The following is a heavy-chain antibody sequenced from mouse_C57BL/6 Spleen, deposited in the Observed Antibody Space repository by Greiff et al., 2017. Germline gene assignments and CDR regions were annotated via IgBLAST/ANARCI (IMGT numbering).Heavy chain of an antibody. J-gene: IGHJ3*01. Sequence: EVQVVESGGGLVKPGGSLKLSCAASGFTFSSYAMSWVRQTPEKRLEWVATISDGGSYTYYPDNVKGRFTISRDNAKNNLYLQMSHLKSEDTAMYYCARRSSSPAWFAYWGQGTLVTVSA. CDR2: ISDGGSYT. V-gene: IGHV5-4*01. CDR1: GFTFSSYA. CDR3: ARRSSSPAWFAY. D-gene: IGHD1-1*01.